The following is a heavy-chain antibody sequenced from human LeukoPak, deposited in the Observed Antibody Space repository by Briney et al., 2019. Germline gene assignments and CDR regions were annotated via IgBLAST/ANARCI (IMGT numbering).Heavy chain of an antibody. V-gene: IGHV3-30-3*01. D-gene: IGHD3-16*01. CDR3: ARVKGGMGYDAFDI. CDR2: ISYDGSNK. CDR1: GFTFSSYA. Sequence: PGGSLRLSCAASGFTFSSYAMHWVRQAPGKGLEWVAVISYDGSNKYYADSVKGRFTISRDNSKNTLYLQMNSLRAEDTAVYYCARVKGGMGYDAFDIWGQGTMVTVSS. J-gene: IGHJ3*02.